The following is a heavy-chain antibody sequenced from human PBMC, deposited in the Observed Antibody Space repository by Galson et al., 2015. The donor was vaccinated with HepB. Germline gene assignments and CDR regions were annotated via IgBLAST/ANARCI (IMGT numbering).Heavy chain of an antibody. J-gene: IGHJ3*02. CDR1: GGSISSDPYY. Sequence: TLSLTCTVSGGSISSDPYYWNWIRQLAGKGLEWIGRMYTSGSTSSNPSLKSRITMSVDTSKNQFSLHLTSVTAADTAVYYCARGEAWRDCFDMWGQGTMVTVSS. D-gene: IGHD2-21*01. V-gene: IGHV4-61*02. CDR3: ARGEAWRDCFDM. CDR2: MYTSGST.